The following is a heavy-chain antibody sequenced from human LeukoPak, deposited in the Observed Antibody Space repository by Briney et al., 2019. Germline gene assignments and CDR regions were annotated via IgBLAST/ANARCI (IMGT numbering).Heavy chain of an antibody. CDR3: RQYYGSGMPGMDV. V-gene: IGHV4-34*01. CDR2: INNSGST. Sequence: PSETLSLPCAVYGESLSGYSWTWIRQPPGKGLEWSGEINNSGSTNDQPSLKSLVTIAVTSTKNELSLKLSSVTAADTVVYYGRQYYGSGMPGMDVWVQGTTVTVS. D-gene: IGHD3-10*01. CDR1: GESLSGYS. J-gene: IGHJ6*02.